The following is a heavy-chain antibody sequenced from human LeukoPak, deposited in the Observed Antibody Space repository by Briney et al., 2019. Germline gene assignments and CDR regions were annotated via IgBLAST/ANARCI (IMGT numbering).Heavy chain of an antibody. Sequence: SETLSLTRTVSGGSISSYYWSWIRQPPGKGLGWIGYIYYSGSTTYDPSLKSRVTISVDTSKNQFSLKLSSVTAADTAVYYCARHVRYYYYGMDVWGQGTTVTVSS. CDR2: IYYSGST. V-gene: IGHV4-59*08. CDR1: GGSISSYY. CDR3: ARHVRYYYYGMDV. D-gene: IGHD3-10*02. J-gene: IGHJ6*02.